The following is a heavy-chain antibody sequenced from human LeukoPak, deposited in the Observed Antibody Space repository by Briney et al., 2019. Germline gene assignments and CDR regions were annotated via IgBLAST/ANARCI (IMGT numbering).Heavy chain of an antibody. Sequence: GGSLRLSCAASGFTFSTFAMIWVRQPPGKGLEWVSSIFPSGGEIHYADSVRGRFTISRDNAKNSLYLQMNSLRAEDTAVYYCAVDDYGDYRGFDYWGQGTLVTVSS. CDR2: IFPSGGEI. D-gene: IGHD4-17*01. CDR3: AVDDYGDYRGFDY. J-gene: IGHJ4*02. V-gene: IGHV3-23*01. CDR1: GFTFSTFA.